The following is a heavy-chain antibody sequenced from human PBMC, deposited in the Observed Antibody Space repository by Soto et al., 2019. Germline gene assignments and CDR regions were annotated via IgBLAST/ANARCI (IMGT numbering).Heavy chain of an antibody. CDR3: AREGGPTVTITGGGYYYYMDV. V-gene: IGHV4-31*03. CDR1: GGSISSGGYY. CDR2: IYYSGST. J-gene: IGHJ6*03. Sequence: SETLSLTCTVSGGSISSGGYYWSWIRQHPGKGLEWIGYIYYSGSTYYNQSLKSRVTISVDTSKNQFSLKLSSVTAADTAVYYCAREGGPTVTITGGGYYYYMDVWGKGTTVTVSS. D-gene: IGHD4-4*01.